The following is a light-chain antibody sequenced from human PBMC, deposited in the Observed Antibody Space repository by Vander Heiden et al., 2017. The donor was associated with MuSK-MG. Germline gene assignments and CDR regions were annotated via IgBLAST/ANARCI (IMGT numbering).Light chain of an antibody. CDR3: QQRSNWPRTG. J-gene: IGKJ2*01. V-gene: IGKV3-11*01. CDR2: DAS. CDR1: QSVSSY. Sequence: EIVLTQSPATLSLSPGERATLSCRASQSVSSYLAWYQQKPGQAPRLLIYDASNRATGIPARFSGSGSGTDFTLTISSLEPEDFAVYYCQQRSNWPRTGFGQGTKLEIK.